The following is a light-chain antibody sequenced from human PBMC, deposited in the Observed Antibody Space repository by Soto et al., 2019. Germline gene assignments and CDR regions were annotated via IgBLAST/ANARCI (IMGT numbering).Light chain of an antibody. CDR3: KQTYSKNLS. Sequence: DIQLTQSPSSLSVYVGERVHITCRASQNIHAYLNWFQLKPGTGPKLLIFAGSSLQSGVPSRFSGTGSGADYSLTISSLQTEDFATYYCKQTYSKNLSFGGGTKVDIK. CDR1: QNIHAY. V-gene: IGKV1-39*01. J-gene: IGKJ4*01. CDR2: AGS.